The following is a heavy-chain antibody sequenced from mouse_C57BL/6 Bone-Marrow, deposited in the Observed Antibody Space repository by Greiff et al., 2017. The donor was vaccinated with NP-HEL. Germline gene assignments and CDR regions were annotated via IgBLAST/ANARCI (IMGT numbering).Heavy chain of an antibody. CDR3: ARPLYDYDGGCYAMDY. Sequence: EVKLMESGGGLVQPGESLKLSCESNEYEFPSHDMSWVRKTPEKRLELVAAINSDGGSTYYPDTMERRFIISRDNTKKTLYLQMSSLRSEYTSLYYCARPLYDYDGGCYAMDYWGQGTAVTVSS. J-gene: IGHJ4*01. CDR1: EYEFPSHD. D-gene: IGHD2-4*01. V-gene: IGHV5-2*01. CDR2: INSDGGST.